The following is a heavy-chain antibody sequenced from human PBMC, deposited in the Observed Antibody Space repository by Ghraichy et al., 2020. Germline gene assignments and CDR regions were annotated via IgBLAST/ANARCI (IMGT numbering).Heavy chain of an antibody. D-gene: IGHD2-15*01. CDR3: ARSAYCIGATCYGDFISFAP. CDR1: GGSIGTFY. V-gene: IGHV4-59*01. J-gene: IGHJ5*02. Sequence: SETLSLTCTVSGGSIGTFYWSWLRQPPGKGLEWIGHFFYTGSTNYNPSLKSRLTISVDTSRNQFSLNLKSVTAADTAVYYCARSAYCIGATCYGDFISFAPWGQGTLVTVSS. CDR2: FFYTGST.